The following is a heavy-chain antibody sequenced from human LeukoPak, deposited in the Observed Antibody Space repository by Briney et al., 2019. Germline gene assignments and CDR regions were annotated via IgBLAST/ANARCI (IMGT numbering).Heavy chain of an antibody. CDR2: ISSSSSYI. CDR1: GFTFSNDG. V-gene: IGHV3-21*01. J-gene: IGHJ4*02. D-gene: IGHD3-3*01. Sequence: GGSLRLSCAGYGFTFSNDGMNWVRQAPGKGLEWVSSISSSSSYIYYADSVKGRFTISRDNAKNSLYLQMNSLRAEDTAVYYCARGRYDFWSGYYTFDYWGQGTLVTVSS. CDR3: ARGRYDFWSGYYTFDY.